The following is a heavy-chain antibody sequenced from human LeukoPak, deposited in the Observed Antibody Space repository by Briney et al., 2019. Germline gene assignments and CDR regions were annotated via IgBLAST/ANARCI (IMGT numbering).Heavy chain of an antibody. CDR2: IYYSGST. CDR1: GGSISSSSYY. V-gene: IGHV4-39*07. Sequence: SETLSLTCTVSGGSISSSSYYWGWIRQPPGKGLEWIANIYYSGSTYYNPSLKSRVTISVDTSKNQFSLKLSSVTAADTAVYYCARGGLGTDSGYDLRGSSWFDPWGQGTLVTVSS. CDR3: ARGGLGTDSGYDLRGSSWFDP. D-gene: IGHD5-12*01. J-gene: IGHJ5*02.